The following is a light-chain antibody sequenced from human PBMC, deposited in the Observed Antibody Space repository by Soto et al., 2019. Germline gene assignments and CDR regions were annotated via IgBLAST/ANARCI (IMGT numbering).Light chain of an antibody. CDR2: SNN. CDR3: AAWDDSLNGPV. CDR1: SSNIGSNT. Sequence: QLVLTQPPSASGTPGQRVTISCSGSSSNIGSNTVNWYQQLPGTAPKLLIYSNNQRPSGVPDRFSGSKSGTSASLAISGLQSEDEADYYCAAWDDSLNGPVFFVGTKLTVL. V-gene: IGLV1-44*01. J-gene: IGLJ2*01.